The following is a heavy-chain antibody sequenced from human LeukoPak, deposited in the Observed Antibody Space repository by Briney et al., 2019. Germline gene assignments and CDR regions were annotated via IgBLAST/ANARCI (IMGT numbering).Heavy chain of an antibody. CDR3: ARIVQITGTIPH. J-gene: IGHJ4*02. V-gene: IGHV4-38-2*02. D-gene: IGHD1-1*01. CDR2: IYHSGNT. Sequence: PSETLSLTCSVSGFSISGGYYWGWIRQPPGKGLEWLGSIYHSGNTDYNPSLKSRVTISVDTVKNKFFLRLGSVTAADTAVYYCARIVQITGTIPHWGQGTLVTVSS. CDR1: GFSISGGYY.